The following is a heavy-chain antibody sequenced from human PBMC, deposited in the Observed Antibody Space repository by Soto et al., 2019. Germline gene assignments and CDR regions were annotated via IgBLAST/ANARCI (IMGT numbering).Heavy chain of an antibody. D-gene: IGHD4-17*01. CDR1: GGSISSYY. CDR2: IYYSGST. CDR3: ARVGSGDYGGPYGDYYYYMDV. J-gene: IGHJ6*03. V-gene: IGHV4-59*01. Sequence: SETLSLTCTVSGGSISSYYWSWIRQPPGKGLEWIGYIYYSGSTNYNPSLKSRVTISVDTSKNQFSLKLSSVTAADTAVYYCARVGSGDYGGPYGDYYYYMDVWGKGTTVTVSS.